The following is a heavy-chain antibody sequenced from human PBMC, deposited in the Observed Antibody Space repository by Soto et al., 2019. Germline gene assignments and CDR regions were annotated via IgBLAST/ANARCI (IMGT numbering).Heavy chain of an antibody. CDR3: ARDRGMEGRDV. CDR1: GGSISSYY. Sequence: SETLSLTCTVSGGSISSYYWSWIRQPAGKGLGWIGRIYTSGSTNYNPSLKSRVTMSVDTSKNQFSLKLSSVTAADTAVYYCARDRGMEGRDVWGQGTTVTVSS. V-gene: IGHV4-4*07. CDR2: IYTSGST. J-gene: IGHJ6*02. D-gene: IGHD1-26*01.